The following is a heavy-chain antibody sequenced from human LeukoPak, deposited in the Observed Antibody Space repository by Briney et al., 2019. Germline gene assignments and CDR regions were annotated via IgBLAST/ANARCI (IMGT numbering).Heavy chain of an antibody. CDR3: ATSLLAPDNFDY. J-gene: IGHJ4*02. V-gene: IGHV3-23*01. Sequence: GGSLRLSCAASGFTFSTYTMYWVRHPPGKRLEWVSIIGSSGGGIHYADSVKGRFTISRDNSKNTLYLQMNSLRAEDTAVYYCATSLLAPDNFDYWGQGTLVTVSS. CDR1: GFTFSTYT. CDR2: IGSSGGGI. D-gene: IGHD3-10*01.